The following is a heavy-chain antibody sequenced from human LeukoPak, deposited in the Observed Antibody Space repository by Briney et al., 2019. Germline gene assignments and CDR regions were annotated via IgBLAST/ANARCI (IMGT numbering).Heavy chain of an antibody. D-gene: IGHD2-2*01. J-gene: IGHJ4*02. Sequence: SETLSLTCAVSGGSISSYYWSWIRQPPGKGLEWIGYIYYSGSTNYNPSLKSRVTISVDTSKNQFSLKLSSVTAADTAVYYCASIVVVQFDYWGQGTLVTVSS. V-gene: IGHV4-59*01. CDR2: IYYSGST. CDR1: GGSISSYY. CDR3: ASIVVVQFDY.